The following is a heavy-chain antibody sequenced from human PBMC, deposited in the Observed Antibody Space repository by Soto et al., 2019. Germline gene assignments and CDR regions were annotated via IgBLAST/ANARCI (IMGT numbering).Heavy chain of an antibody. V-gene: IGHV5-51*01. D-gene: IGHD3-10*01. Sequence: PGESLKISCKGSGYSFTSYWIGWVRQMPGKGLEWMGIIYPGDSDTRYSPSFQGQVTISADKSISTAYLQWSSLKASDTAMYYCARTVYGSGTLNWFDPWGQGTLVTVSS. CDR2: IYPGDSDT. CDR3: ARTVYGSGTLNWFDP. CDR1: GYSFTSYW. J-gene: IGHJ5*02.